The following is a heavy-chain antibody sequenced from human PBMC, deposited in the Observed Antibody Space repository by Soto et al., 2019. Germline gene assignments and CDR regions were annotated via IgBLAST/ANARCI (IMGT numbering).Heavy chain of an antibody. Sequence: SETLSLTCAVSGGSISSGGYSWSWIRQPPGKGLEWIGYIYHSGSTYYNPSLKSRVTISVDRSKNQFSLKLSSVTAADTAVYYCARGGERSPNVWAGEYWFDPWGQGTLVTVSS. J-gene: IGHJ5*02. CDR1: GGSISSGGYS. V-gene: IGHV4-30-2*01. CDR3: ARGGERSPNVWAGEYWFDP. D-gene: IGHD3-10*01. CDR2: IYHSGST.